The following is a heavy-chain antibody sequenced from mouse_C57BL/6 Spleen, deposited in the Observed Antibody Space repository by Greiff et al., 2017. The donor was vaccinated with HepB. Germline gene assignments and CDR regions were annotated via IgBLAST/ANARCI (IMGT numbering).Heavy chain of an antibody. D-gene: IGHD3-2*02. CDR3: GRDTDQATFDY. CDR2: IYPGDGDT. CDR1: GYAFSSYW. V-gene: IGHV1-80*01. Sequence: VQLQQSGAELVKPGASVKISCKASGYAFSSYWMNWVKQRPGKGLEWIGQIYPGDGDTNYNGKFKGKATLTADKSSSTAYMRLSSLTSEDSAVYFCGRDTDQATFDYWGQGTTLTVSS. J-gene: IGHJ2*01.